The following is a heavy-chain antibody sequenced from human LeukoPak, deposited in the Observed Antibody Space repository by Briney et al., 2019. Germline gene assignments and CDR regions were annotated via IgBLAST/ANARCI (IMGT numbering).Heavy chain of an antibody. D-gene: IGHD5-18*01. J-gene: IGHJ4*02. CDR3: AIRGYSYGPDY. Sequence: PSETLSLTCAVYGGSFSGYYWSWIRQPPGKGLEWIGEINHSGSTNYNPSLKSRVTISVDTSKNQFSLKLSSVTAADTAVYYCAIRGYSYGPDYWGQGTLVTVSS. CDR2: INHSGST. CDR1: GGSFSGYY. V-gene: IGHV4-34*01.